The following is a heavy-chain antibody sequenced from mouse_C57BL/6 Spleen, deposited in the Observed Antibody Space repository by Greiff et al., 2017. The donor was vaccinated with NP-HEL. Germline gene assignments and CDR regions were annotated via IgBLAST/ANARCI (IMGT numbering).Heavy chain of an antibody. J-gene: IGHJ2*01. CDR2: IDPSDSET. V-gene: IGHV1-52*01. Sequence: QVQLQQPGAELVRPGSSVKLSCKASGYTFTSHWMHWVKQRPIQGLEWIGNIDPSDSETHYNQKFKDKATLTVDKSSSTAYMQLSSLTSEDSAVYYCARYYYGPFDYWGQGTTLTVSS. D-gene: IGHD1-1*01. CDR3: ARYYYGPFDY. CDR1: GYTFTSHW.